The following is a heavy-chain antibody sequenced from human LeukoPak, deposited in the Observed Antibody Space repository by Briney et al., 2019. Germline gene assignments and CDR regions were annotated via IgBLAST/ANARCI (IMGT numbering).Heavy chain of an antibody. D-gene: IGHD6-13*01. CDR2: IWYDGSNK. CDR3: ARDKIAAADY. Sequence: PGGSLRLSCAASGFSFSTYGMHWVRQAPGKGLEWVAVIWYDGSNKYYADSVKGRFTISRDNSKNTLYLQMNSLRAEDTAVYYCARDKIAAADYWGQGTLVTVSS. CDR1: GFSFSTYG. J-gene: IGHJ4*02. V-gene: IGHV3-33*01.